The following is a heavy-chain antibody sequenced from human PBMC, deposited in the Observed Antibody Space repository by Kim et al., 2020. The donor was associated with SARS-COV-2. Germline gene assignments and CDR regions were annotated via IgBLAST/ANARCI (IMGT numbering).Heavy chain of an antibody. D-gene: IGHD3-10*01. J-gene: IGHJ6*04. V-gene: IGHV1-3*01. CDR3: ARARRIDTVRGVPTDVYGMDV. Sequence: ASVKVSCKASGYTFTRNAMHWVRQAPGQRLEWMGWINAANGNTKYSQKFQGRVTIIRDTSASTAYMELSSLRSEDTAVYYCARARRIDTVRGVPTDVYGMDVWGEGTTVADSS. CDR2: INAANGNT. CDR1: GYTFTRNA.